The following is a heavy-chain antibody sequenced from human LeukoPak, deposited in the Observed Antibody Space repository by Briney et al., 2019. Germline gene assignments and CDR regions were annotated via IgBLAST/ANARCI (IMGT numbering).Heavy chain of an antibody. CDR1: GYTFSSYT. J-gene: IGHJ4*02. CDR2: MNPNSGNT. Sequence: GASVKVSCKTSGYTFSSYTITWVRQATGQGLEWMGWMNPNSGNTGYAQKFQGRVTMTRNTSISTAYMELSSLRSEDTAVYYCARVTFGVVAGHGEELEDDYWGQGTLVTVSS. D-gene: IGHD2-15*01. V-gene: IGHV1-8*01. CDR3: ARVTFGVVAGHGEELEDDY.